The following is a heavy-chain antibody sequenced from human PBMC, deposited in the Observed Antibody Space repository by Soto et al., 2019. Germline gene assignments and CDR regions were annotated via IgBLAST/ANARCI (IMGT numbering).Heavy chain of an antibody. CDR3: ARYSGSYSRSLDL. D-gene: IGHD1-26*01. J-gene: IGHJ2*01. CDR2: TKNKANSYST. CDR1: GFTFSNHY. V-gene: IGHV3-72*01. Sequence: EVQLVESGGGLVQPGGSLRLSCAASGFTFSNHYMDWVLQAPGKGLEWVGRTKNKANSYSTEYAASVKGRFTISRDDSKNSLYLQLNSLETEDTAVYYCARYSGSYSRSLDLWGRGTLVTVSS.